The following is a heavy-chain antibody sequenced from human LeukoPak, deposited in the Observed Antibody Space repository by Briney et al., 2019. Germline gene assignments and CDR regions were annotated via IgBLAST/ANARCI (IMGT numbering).Heavy chain of an antibody. D-gene: IGHD6-19*01. CDR3: ARRGYSSGWYGPRGYFQH. CDR1: GYSISSGYY. V-gene: IGHV4-38-2*02. J-gene: IGHJ1*01. CDR2: IYHSGST. Sequence: SSETLSLTCTVSGYSISSGYYWGWIRQPPGKGLEWIGRIYHSGSTYYNPSLKSRVTISVDTSKNQFSLKLSSVTAADTAVYYCARRGYSSGWYGPRGYFQHWGQGTLVTVSS.